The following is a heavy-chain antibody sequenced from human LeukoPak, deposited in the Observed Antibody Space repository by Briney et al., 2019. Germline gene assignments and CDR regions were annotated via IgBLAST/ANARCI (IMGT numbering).Heavy chain of an antibody. D-gene: IGHD2-2*01. CDR2: IDRSGSYI. J-gene: IGHJ4*02. CDR1: GFTFSTYS. V-gene: IGHV3-21*01. Sequence: GWSLRLSCAASGFTFSTYSMNWVRQAPGKGLEWVSSIDRSGSYIYYADSLKGRFTISRDNAKNSLYLQMNSLRAEDTAVYYCARRYCSSTNCYAFDYWGQGTLVTVSS. CDR3: ARRYCSSTNCYAFDY.